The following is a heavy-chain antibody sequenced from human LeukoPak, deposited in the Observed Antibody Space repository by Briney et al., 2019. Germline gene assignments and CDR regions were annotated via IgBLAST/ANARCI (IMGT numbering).Heavy chain of an antibody. CDR1: GGSFSGYY. CDR2: INHSGST. Sequence: SETLSLTCAVYGGSFSGYYCSWIRQPPGKGLEWIGEINHSGSTNYNPSLKSRVTISVDTSKNQFSLKLSSVTAADTAVHYCARGKDIRYYYGSGSYYYWGQGTLVTVSS. V-gene: IGHV4-34*01. CDR3: ARGKDIRYYYGSGSYYY. D-gene: IGHD3-10*01. J-gene: IGHJ4*02.